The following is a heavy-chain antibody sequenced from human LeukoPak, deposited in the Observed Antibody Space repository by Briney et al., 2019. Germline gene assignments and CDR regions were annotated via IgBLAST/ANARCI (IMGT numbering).Heavy chain of an antibody. CDR2: INPNSGGT. D-gene: IGHD3-10*01. CDR3: ARDVMVRGVIPSFVY. J-gene: IGHJ4*02. Sequence: ASVKVSCKASGYTFTGYYMHWVRQAPGQGLEWMGWINPNSGGTNYAQKFQGRVTMTRDTSISTAYMELSRLRSDDAAVYYCARDVMVRGVIPSFVYWGQGTLDTVSS. V-gene: IGHV1-2*02. CDR1: GYTFTGYY.